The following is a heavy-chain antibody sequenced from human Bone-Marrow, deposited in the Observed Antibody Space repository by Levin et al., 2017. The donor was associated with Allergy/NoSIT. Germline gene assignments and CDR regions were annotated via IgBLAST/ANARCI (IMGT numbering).Heavy chain of an antibody. Sequence: GESLKISCQASGYSFTDYGISWVRQAPGQGPEWMGWIGLYNGKTRYSQRFEGRALITADTSTNTAYMELRTLTSDDTAVYYCARRGLGGLDVWGQGTPVTVSS. CDR2: IGLYNGKT. CDR3: ARRGLGGLDV. D-gene: IGHD3/OR15-3a*01. V-gene: IGHV1-18*01. J-gene: IGHJ6*02. CDR1: GYSFTDYG.